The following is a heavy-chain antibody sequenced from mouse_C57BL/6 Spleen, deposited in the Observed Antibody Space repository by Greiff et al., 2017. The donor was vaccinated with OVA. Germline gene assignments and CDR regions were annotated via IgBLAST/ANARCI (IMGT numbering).Heavy chain of an antibody. CDR2: INPGSGGT. J-gene: IGHJ3*01. Sequence: QVQLKQSGAELVRPGTSVKVSCKASGYAFTNYLIEWVKQRPGQGLEWIGVINPGSGGTNYNEKFKGKATLTADKSSSTAYMQLSSLTSEDSAVYFCAREGQLGAWFAYWGQGTLVTVSA. CDR1: GYAFTNYL. D-gene: IGHD4-1*02. V-gene: IGHV1-54*01. CDR3: AREGQLGAWFAY.